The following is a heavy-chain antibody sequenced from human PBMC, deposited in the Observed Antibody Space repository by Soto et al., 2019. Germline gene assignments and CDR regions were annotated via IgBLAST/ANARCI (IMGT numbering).Heavy chain of an antibody. D-gene: IGHD4-17*01. CDR1: GFPPTISGVG. CDR2: IFWDVDK. CDR3: AHSYGDYATRWFDP. Sequence: QITLKGFVPTLVKPNKTPTLTSTFSGFPPTISGVGLAWIVQPQGKALGWLALIFWDVDKRYSPSLKSRLTITKDTSKNQVVLTMTNMDPVDTATYYCAHSYGDYATRWFDPWGQGTLVTVSS. J-gene: IGHJ5*02. V-gene: IGHV2-5*02.